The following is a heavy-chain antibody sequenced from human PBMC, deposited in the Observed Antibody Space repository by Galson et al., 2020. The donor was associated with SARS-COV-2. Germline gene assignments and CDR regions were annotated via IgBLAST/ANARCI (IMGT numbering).Heavy chain of an antibody. CDR2: ISHDGRIA. D-gene: IGHD1-26*01. J-gene: IGHJ3*02. CDR1: GFAFSNYA. Sequence: QLGESLKISCAASGFAFSNYAIHWVRQAPGKGLDWVAVISHDGRIAVYADSVKGRFTISRDNSENMVFLQVNSLRADDTALYYCARDVSGGASDIWGQGTMVTVSS. V-gene: IGHV3-30*04. CDR3: ARDVSGGASDI.